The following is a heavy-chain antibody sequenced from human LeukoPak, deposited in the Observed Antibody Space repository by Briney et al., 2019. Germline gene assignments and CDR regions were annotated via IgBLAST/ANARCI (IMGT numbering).Heavy chain of an antibody. CDR1: GDSVSSNSAA. D-gene: IGHD3-22*01. CDR3: ARDGHGSSGYHDPGDAFDI. Sequence: SQTLSLTCAISGDSVSSNSAAWNWIRQSPSRGLEWLGRTYYRSKWYNDYAVSVKSRITINPDTSKNQFSLQLNSVTPEDTAVYYCARDGHGSSGYHDPGDAFDIWGQGTMVTVSS. CDR2: TYYRSKWYN. V-gene: IGHV6-1*01. J-gene: IGHJ3*02.